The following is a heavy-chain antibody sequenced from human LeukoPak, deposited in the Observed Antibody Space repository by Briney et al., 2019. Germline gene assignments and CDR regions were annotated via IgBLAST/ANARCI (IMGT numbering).Heavy chain of an antibody. D-gene: IGHD1-26*01. CDR1: GGSISTFH. CDR3: ARSDGIVGEEAWFDP. V-gene: IGHV4-4*09. Sequence: SETQSLTCSVSGGSISTFHWHWIRQPPGKGLEWVGYIFSSDITNYNPSLRSRVTISVDTSKNQFSLKLRSVTAADTAVYFCARSDGIVGEEAWFDPWGQGTLVTVSS. J-gene: IGHJ5*02. CDR2: IFSSDIT.